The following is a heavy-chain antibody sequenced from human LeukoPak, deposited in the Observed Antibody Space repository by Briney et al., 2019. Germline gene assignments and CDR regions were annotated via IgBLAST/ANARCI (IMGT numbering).Heavy chain of an antibody. CDR3: ARVGSILTGIYYFDY. Sequence: GGSLRLSCAASGFTFSDYYMSWIRQAPGKGLEWASYISSSGSTIYYADSVKGRFTISRDNAKNSLYLQMNSLRAEDTAVYYCARVGSILTGIYYFDYWGQGTLVTVSS. D-gene: IGHD3-9*01. V-gene: IGHV3-11*04. J-gene: IGHJ4*02. CDR1: GFTFSDYY. CDR2: ISSSGSTI.